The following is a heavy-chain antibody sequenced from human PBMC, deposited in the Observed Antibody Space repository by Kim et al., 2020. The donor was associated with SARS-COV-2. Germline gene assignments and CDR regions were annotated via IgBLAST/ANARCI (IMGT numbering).Heavy chain of an antibody. J-gene: IGHJ1*01. CDR1: GFTFSSYG. CDR3: AKDPGYSYGYGYFQH. D-gene: IGHD5-18*01. Sequence: GGSLRLSCAASGFTFSSYGMHWVRQAPGKGLEWVAVISYDGSNKYYADSVKGRFTISRDNSKNTLYLQMNSLRAEDTAVYYCAKDPGYSYGYGYFQHWGQGTLVTVSS. V-gene: IGHV3-30*18. CDR2: ISYDGSNK.